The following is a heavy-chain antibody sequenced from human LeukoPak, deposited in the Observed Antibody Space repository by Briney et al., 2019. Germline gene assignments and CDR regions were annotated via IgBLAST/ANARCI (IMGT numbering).Heavy chain of an antibody. Sequence: GASVKVSCKASGGTFSSNTISWVRQAPGQGLEWMGGIIPIFGTANYAEKFQGRVTITTDESTSTAYMELSSLRSEDTAVYYCARALELQPYDYYMDVWGKGTTVNVSS. V-gene: IGHV1-69*05. J-gene: IGHJ6*03. D-gene: IGHD1-7*01. CDR2: IIPIFGTA. CDR3: ARALELQPYDYYMDV. CDR1: GGTFSSNT.